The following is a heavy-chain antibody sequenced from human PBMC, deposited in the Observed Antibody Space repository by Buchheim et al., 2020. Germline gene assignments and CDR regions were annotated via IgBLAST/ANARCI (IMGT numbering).Heavy chain of an antibody. J-gene: IGHJ4*02. CDR1: GGSVSSAKSF. CDR3: ARHGDFFGDFNY. D-gene: IGHD3-16*01. CDR2: VSYTGAS. Sequence: QVQLQESGPGVVKPSETLSLTCSVSGGSVSSAKSFWSWIRQSPGKGLEWIGYVSYTGASRYNPSLESRVGVSSDTSQNHFSLKVTSVTAADTAVYYCARHGDFFGDFNYWGQGTL. V-gene: IGHV4-61*01.